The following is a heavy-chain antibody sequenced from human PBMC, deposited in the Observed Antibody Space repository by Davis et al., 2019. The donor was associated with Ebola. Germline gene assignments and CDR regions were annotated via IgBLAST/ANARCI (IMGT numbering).Heavy chain of an antibody. V-gene: IGHV4-34*01. D-gene: IGHD3-22*01. CDR2: INHSGRT. Sequence: MPSETLSLTCAVYGGSFSGYYWSWIRQPPGKGLEWIGEINHSGRTNYNPSLKSRVTISVDTSKNQFSLKISSVTAADTAVYYCAREGRSGYSNWFDPWGQGTLVTVSS. CDR3: AREGRSGYSNWFDP. CDR1: GGSFSGYY. J-gene: IGHJ5*02.